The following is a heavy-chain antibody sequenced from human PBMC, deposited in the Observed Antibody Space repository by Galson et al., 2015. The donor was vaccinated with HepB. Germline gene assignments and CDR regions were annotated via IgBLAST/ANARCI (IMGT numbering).Heavy chain of an antibody. J-gene: IGHJ4*02. D-gene: IGHD7-27*01. Sequence: SGAEVKKPGESLKISCKLSGYTFTSYWIGWVRQMPGKGLEWMGVIYPGDSDTRYSPPFQGQVTISVDKSITTAYLQWSSLRASDTAMYYCARVNWVADYWGQGTLVTVSS. CDR2: IYPGDSDT. V-gene: IGHV5-51*03. CDR3: ARVNWVADY. CDR1: GYTFTSYW.